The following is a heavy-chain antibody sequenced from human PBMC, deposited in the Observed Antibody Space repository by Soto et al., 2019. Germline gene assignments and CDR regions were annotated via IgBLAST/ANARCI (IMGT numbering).Heavy chain of an antibody. Sequence: EVQLVESEGGLVQRGGSLRLSCAASGFTFNYYWMHWVRQAPGQGLVWVSHIHSDGSSTTYADSVKGRCTISRENAKNTLYLQMNSLRAENTAVYYGARGDKGGFDLWGQGTTVTVSS. V-gene: IGHV3-74*01. CDR3: ARGDKGGFDL. J-gene: IGHJ3*01. CDR2: IHSDGSST. CDR1: GFTFNYYW. D-gene: IGHD2-21*02.